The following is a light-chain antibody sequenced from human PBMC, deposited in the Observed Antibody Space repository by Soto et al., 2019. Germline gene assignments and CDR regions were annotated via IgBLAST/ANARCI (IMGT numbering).Light chain of an antibody. V-gene: IGLV2-11*01. CDR2: DVN. CDR1: SSDFGAYNY. CDR3: FSFVGSYVLV. Sequence: QSVLTQPRSVSGSPGQSGTISCTGTSSDFGAYNYVSWYQQYPGKAPKLMIYDVNERPSGVPDRVSGSKSGNTSALTISWLQAEYDADYSCFSFVGSYVLVFGGGIDLTVL. J-gene: IGLJ3*02.